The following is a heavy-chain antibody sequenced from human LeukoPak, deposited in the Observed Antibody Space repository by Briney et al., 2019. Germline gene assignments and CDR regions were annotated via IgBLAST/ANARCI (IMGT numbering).Heavy chain of an antibody. CDR1: GGTFSSYA. D-gene: IGHD3-9*01. Sequence: GASVKVSCKASGGTFSSYAISWVRQAPGQGLEWMGGIIPIFGTANYAQKFQGRVTITADKSTSTAYMELSSLRSEDTAVYYCARSSYDILIGKKINWFDPWGQGTLVTVSS. V-gene: IGHV1-69*06. CDR3: ARSSYDILIGKKINWFDP. CDR2: IIPIFGTA. J-gene: IGHJ5*02.